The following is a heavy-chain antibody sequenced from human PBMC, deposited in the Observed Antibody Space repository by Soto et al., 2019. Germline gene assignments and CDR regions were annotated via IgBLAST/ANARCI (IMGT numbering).Heavy chain of an antibody. Sequence: QVQLVQSGAEVKKPGASVKVSCKASGYTFTGYYMHWVRQAPGQGLEWMGWINPNSGGTNYAQKFQGWVTMTRAPSISTAHMELSRLGYDDTAVYYCARGDWLSLHDAFDIWGQGTMVTVSS. D-gene: IGHD3-9*01. CDR2: INPNSGGT. J-gene: IGHJ3*02. CDR1: GYTFTGYY. CDR3: ARGDWLSLHDAFDI. V-gene: IGHV1-2*04.